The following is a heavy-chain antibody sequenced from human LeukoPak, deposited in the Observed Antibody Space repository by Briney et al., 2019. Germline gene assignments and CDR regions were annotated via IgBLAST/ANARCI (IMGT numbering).Heavy chain of an antibody. CDR1: GFTFSSYA. V-gene: IGHV3-23*01. D-gene: IGHD3-3*01. Sequence: GGSLRLSCAASGFTFSSYAMSWVRQAPGRGLEGVSAISGSGGSTYYADSVKGRFTISRDNSKNTLYLQMNSLRAEDTAVYYCAKRFLEWLLSPDWFDPWGQGTLVTVSS. CDR2: ISGSGGST. J-gene: IGHJ5*02. CDR3: AKRFLEWLLSPDWFDP.